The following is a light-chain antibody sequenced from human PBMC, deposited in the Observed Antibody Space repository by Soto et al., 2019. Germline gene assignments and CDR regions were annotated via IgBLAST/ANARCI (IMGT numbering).Light chain of an antibody. V-gene: IGKV1-5*03. CDR1: HSISTW. CDR2: KAS. Sequence: DIQMTQSPSTLSASVGDRVTITCRASHSISTWLAWYQQKPGKAPKLLIYKASSLESGVPSRFSGRGSGTEFTPTIRSLQPDDFATYYCQQYHSYWTVGQGTKVEIK. J-gene: IGKJ1*01. CDR3: QQYHSYWT.